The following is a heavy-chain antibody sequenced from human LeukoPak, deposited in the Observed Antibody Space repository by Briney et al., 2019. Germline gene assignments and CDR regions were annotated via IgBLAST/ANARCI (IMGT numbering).Heavy chain of an antibody. CDR3: AKRGVVIRVFLVGFHKEAYYFDS. D-gene: IGHD3-10*01. Sequence: GGSLRLSCAVSGITLSNYGMSWVRQAPGKGLEWVAGISRSGGGTNYADSVKGRFTISRDNARNTLYLQMNSLRVEDTAAYFCAKRGVVIRVFLVGFHKEAYYFDSWGQGALVTVSS. V-gene: IGHV3-23*01. J-gene: IGHJ4*02. CDR2: ISRSGGGT. CDR1: GITLSNYG.